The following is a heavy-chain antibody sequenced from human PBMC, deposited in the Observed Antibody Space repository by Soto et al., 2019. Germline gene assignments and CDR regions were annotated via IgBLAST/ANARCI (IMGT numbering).Heavy chain of an antibody. CDR3: AKETAWGAGNKFGYFGMDV. D-gene: IGHD3-10*01. J-gene: IGHJ6*02. CDR1: GLTFSSYG. V-gene: IGHV3-30*18. CDR2: ISYDGSNK. Sequence: GGSLRLSCAASGLTFSSYGMHWVRQAPGKGLEWVAVISYDGSNKYYADSVKGRFTIARDNAKNSLYLQMNSLRGEDTALYYCAKETAWGAGNKFGYFGMDVWGQGTTVTVSS.